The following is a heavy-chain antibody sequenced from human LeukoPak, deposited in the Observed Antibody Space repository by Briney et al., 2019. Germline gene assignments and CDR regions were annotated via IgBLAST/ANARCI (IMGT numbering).Heavy chain of an antibody. Sequence: GASVKVSCKASGGTFSSYAISWVRQAPGQGLEWMGGIIPIFGTANYAQKFQGRVTITADESTSTAYMELGSLRSEDTAVYYCATVYSYDSSAYYRLDYWGQGTLVTVSS. CDR3: ATVYSYDSSAYYRLDY. D-gene: IGHD3-22*01. V-gene: IGHV1-69*13. CDR1: GGTFSSYA. CDR2: IIPIFGTA. J-gene: IGHJ4*02.